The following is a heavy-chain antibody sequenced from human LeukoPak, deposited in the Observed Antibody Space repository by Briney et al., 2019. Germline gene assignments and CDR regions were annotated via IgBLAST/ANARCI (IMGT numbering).Heavy chain of an antibody. V-gene: IGHV3-21*01. J-gene: IGHJ4*02. D-gene: IGHD3-10*01. CDR1: GFTFSSYS. CDR2: ISSSSSYT. CDR3: ARGPITMVRGVTPEAFDY. Sequence: GGSLRLSCAASGFTFSSYSMNWVRQAPGKGLEWVSSISSSSSYTYYADSVKGRFTISRDNAKNSLYLQMNSLRAEDTAVYYCARGPITMVRGVTPEAFDYWGQGTLVTVSS.